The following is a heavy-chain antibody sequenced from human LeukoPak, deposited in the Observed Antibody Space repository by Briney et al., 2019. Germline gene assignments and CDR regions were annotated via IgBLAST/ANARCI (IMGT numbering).Heavy chain of an antibody. Sequence: ASVKVSRKASGYTFTSYAMHWVRQAPGQRLEWMGWINAGNGNTKYSQKFQGRVTITRDTSASTAYMELSSLRSEDTAVYYCARDLGLRYYYYYYGMDVWGQGTTVTVSS. V-gene: IGHV1-3*01. D-gene: IGHD5-12*01. CDR1: GYTFTSYA. CDR3: ARDLGLRYYYYYYGMDV. J-gene: IGHJ6*02. CDR2: INAGNGNT.